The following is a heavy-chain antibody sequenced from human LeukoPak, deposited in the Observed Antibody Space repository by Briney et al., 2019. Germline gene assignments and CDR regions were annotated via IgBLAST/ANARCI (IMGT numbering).Heavy chain of an antibody. Sequence: ASVKVSCKASGYTFTGYYMHWVRQAPGQGLEWMGWINPNSGGTDYAQKFQGRVTMTRDTSISTAYMELSRLRSDDTAVYYCARGIWFGELLFDYWGQGTLVTVSS. CDR2: INPNSGGT. J-gene: IGHJ4*02. CDR1: GYTFTGYY. CDR3: ARGIWFGELLFDY. V-gene: IGHV1-2*02. D-gene: IGHD3-10*01.